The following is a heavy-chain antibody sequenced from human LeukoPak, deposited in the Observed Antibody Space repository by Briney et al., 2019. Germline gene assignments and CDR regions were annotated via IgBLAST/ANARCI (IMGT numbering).Heavy chain of an antibody. CDR2: ISSSSSTI. CDR1: GFTFSNTC. D-gene: IGHD4-17*01. Sequence: GGSLRLSCAASGFTFSNTCMNWVRQAPGKGLEWVSYISSSSSTIHYANSVKGRFTISRDNAKNSLYLQMNSLRDEDTAVYYCARKDVAPYGDYDYWGQGTLVTVSS. V-gene: IGHV3-48*02. J-gene: IGHJ4*02. CDR3: ARKDVAPYGDYDY.